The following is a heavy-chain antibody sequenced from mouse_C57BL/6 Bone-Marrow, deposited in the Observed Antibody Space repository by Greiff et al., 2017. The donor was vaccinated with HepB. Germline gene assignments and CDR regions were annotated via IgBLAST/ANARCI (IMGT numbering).Heavy chain of an antibody. CDR3: ARRGRAYYFDY. V-gene: IGHV5-9*01. CDR2: ISGGGGNT. CDR1: GFTFSSYT. D-gene: IGHD3-3*01. J-gene: IGHJ2*01. Sequence: EVQRVESGGGLVKPGGSLKLSCAASGFTFSSYTMSWVRQTPEKRLEWVATISGGGGNTYYPDSVKGRFTISRDNAKNTLYLQMSSLRSEDTALYYCARRGRAYYFDYWGQGTTLTVSS.